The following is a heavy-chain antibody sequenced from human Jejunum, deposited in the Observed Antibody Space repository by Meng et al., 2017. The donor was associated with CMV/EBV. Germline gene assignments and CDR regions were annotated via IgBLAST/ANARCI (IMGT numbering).Heavy chain of an antibody. CDR1: GGSFSGYY. Sequence: QVHLQQWGAGLLNPSATLSLTCAVYGGSFSGYYWSWIRQPPGKGLEWIGEINHSGSTNYNPSLKSRVTISVDTSKNQFSLKLSSVTAADTAVYYCARGFVKYTVTRVGNWFDPWGQGTLVTVSS. CDR2: INHSGST. V-gene: IGHV4-34*01. D-gene: IGHD4-17*01. J-gene: IGHJ5*02. CDR3: ARGFVKYTVTRVGNWFDP.